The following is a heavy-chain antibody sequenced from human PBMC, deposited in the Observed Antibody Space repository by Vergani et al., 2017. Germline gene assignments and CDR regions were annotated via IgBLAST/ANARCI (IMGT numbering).Heavy chain of an antibody. CDR1: GFTFDDYA. D-gene: IGHD5-18*01. CDR3: AKDGYRKQRWLRSYYYYYMDV. V-gene: IGHV3-9*01. Sequence: EVQLVESGGGLVQPGRSLRLSCAASGFTFDDYAMHWVRQAPGKGLEWVSGISWNSGSIGYADSVKGRFTISRDNAKNSLYLQMNSLRAEDTALYYCAKDGYRKQRWLRSYYYYYMDVWGKGTTVTVSS. CDR2: ISWNSGSI. J-gene: IGHJ6*03.